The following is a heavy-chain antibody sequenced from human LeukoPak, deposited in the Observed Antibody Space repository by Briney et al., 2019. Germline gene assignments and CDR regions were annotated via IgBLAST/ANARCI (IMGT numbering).Heavy chain of an antibody. J-gene: IGHJ5*02. Sequence: PSETLSLTCTVSGGSISSYYWSWIRQPPGKGLEWIGYIYYSGSTNYNPSLKSRVTISVDTSKNQFSLKLSSVTAADTAVYYCARLIVVVPAATWFDPWGQGTLVTVSS. V-gene: IGHV4-59*01. CDR3: ARLIVVVPAATWFDP. D-gene: IGHD2-2*01. CDR1: GGSISSYY. CDR2: IYYSGST.